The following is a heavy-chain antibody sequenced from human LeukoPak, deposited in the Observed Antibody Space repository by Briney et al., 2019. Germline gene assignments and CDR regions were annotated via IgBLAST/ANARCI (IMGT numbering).Heavy chain of an antibody. V-gene: IGHV4-61*08. CDR1: GGSISSGGYY. Sequence: SETLSLTCTVSGGSISSGGYYWSWIRQHPGKGLEWIGYIYYSGTTNYNPSLKSRVTISVDTSKNQFSLKLTSVTAADTAVYYCARGGKWLQIDYWGQGTLVTVSS. CDR2: IYYSGTT. D-gene: IGHD5-24*01. CDR3: ARGGKWLQIDY. J-gene: IGHJ4*02.